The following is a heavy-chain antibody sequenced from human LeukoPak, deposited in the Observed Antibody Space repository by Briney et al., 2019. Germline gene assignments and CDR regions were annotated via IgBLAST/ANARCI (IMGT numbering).Heavy chain of an antibody. D-gene: IGHD6-13*01. CDR2: MSPNSGAT. CDR3: ARGTTPAAGPYKWFDP. J-gene: IGHJ5*02. V-gene: IGHV1-2*02. Sequence: ASVKVSCKASGYTFTTYYMHWVRQAPGQGLEWMGWMSPNSGATKYAQKFQGRVTMTRDTSISTSYMELSRLISDDTAMYYCARGTTPAAGPYKWFDPWGQGTLVTVSS. CDR1: GYTFTTYY.